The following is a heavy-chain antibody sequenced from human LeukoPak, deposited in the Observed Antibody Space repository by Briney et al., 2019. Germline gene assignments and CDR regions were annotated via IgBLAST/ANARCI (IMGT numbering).Heavy chain of an antibody. CDR3: ARASSHTVNFDY. J-gene: IGHJ4*02. D-gene: IGHD4-17*01. V-gene: IGHV4-31*03. Sequence: PSETLSLTCTVSGSSISSGGYYWSWIRQHPGKGLEWIGYIYYSGSTYYNPSLKSRVTISVDTSKNQFSLKLSSVTAADTAVYYCARASSHTVNFDYWGQGTLVTVSS. CDR1: GSSISSGGYY. CDR2: IYYSGST.